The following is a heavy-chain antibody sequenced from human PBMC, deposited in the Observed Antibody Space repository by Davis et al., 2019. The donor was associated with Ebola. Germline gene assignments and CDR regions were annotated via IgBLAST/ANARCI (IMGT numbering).Heavy chain of an antibody. D-gene: IGHD3-9*01. CDR2: IYYSGST. V-gene: IGHV4-39*01. J-gene: IGHJ4*02. CDR1: GGSISSSSYY. Sequence: MPSETLSLTCTVSGGSISSSSYYWGWIRQPPGKGLEWIGSIYYSGSTYYNPSLKSRVTISVDTSKNQFSLKLSSVTAADTAVYYCARGDILTGYSYWGQGTLVTVSS. CDR3: ARGDILTGYSY.